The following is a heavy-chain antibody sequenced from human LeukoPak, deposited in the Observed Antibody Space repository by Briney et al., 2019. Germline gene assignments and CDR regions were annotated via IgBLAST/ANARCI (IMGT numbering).Heavy chain of an antibody. CDR3: AKAPTRTLNYFDS. CDR2: IWFGGLAT. Sequence: GGSLRLSCAASGFTLSSFGMHWVRQAPGKGLEWVSVIWFGGLATYSSDSVKGRFTISMDKSKNILYLQMDSLRVEDTAVYYCAKAPTRTLNYFDSXXXXXLXTVFS. J-gene: IGHJ4*01. CDR1: GFTLSSFG. V-gene: IGHV3-33*08.